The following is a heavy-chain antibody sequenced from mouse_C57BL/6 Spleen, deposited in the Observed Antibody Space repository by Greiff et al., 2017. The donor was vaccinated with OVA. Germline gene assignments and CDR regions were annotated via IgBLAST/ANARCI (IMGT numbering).Heavy chain of an antibody. J-gene: IGHJ3*01. CDR1: GYTFTDYE. V-gene: IGHV1-15*01. Sequence: VKLQESGAELVRPGASVTLSCKASGYTFTDYEMHWVKQTPVHGLEWIGAIDPETGGTAYNQKFKGKAILTADKSSSTAYMELRSLTSEDSAVYYCTNDGYPFAYWGQGTLVTVSA. D-gene: IGHD2-3*01. CDR3: TNDGYPFAY. CDR2: IDPETGGT.